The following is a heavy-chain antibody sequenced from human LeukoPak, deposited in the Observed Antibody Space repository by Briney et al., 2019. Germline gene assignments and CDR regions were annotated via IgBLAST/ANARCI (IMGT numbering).Heavy chain of an antibody. D-gene: IGHD6-13*01. Sequence: ASVKVSCKASGYTFTGYYMHWVRQAPGQGLEWMGWINPNSGNTGYAQKFQGRVTITRNTSISTAYMELSSLRSEDTAVYYCARGRLRKSIAAAGDYYMDVWGKGTTVTVSS. J-gene: IGHJ6*03. CDR1: GYTFTGYY. V-gene: IGHV1-8*03. CDR2: INPNSGNT. CDR3: ARGRLRKSIAAAGDYYMDV.